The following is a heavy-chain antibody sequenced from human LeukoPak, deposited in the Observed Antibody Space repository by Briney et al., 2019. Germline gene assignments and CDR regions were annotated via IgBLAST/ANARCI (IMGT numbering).Heavy chain of an antibody. D-gene: IGHD3-3*01. J-gene: IGHJ3*02. V-gene: IGHV1-2*02. Sequence: GASVKVSCKASGYTFTGYYMHWVRQAPGQGLEWMGWINPNSGGTNYAQKFQGRVTMTRDTSISTAYMELSRLRSEDTAVYYCATVLMGDDFWSGYSSKWAFDIWGQGTMVTVSS. CDR3: ATVLMGDDFWSGYSSKWAFDI. CDR1: GYTFTGYY. CDR2: INPNSGGT.